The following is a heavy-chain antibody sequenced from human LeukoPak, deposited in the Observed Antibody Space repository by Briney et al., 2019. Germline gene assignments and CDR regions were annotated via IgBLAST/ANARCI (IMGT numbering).Heavy chain of an antibody. Sequence: GGSLRLSCAASGFSFDDYAMYWVRQAPGKGLEWVSGISWNSGRIGYADSVRGRFTISRDNAKNSLYLQMNSLRAEDTALYYCAKASPTLGFSHEIDYWGQGTLVTVSS. CDR1: GFSFDDYA. D-gene: IGHD2/OR15-2a*01. J-gene: IGHJ4*02. CDR3: AKASPTLGFSHEIDY. CDR2: ISWNSGRI. V-gene: IGHV3-9*01.